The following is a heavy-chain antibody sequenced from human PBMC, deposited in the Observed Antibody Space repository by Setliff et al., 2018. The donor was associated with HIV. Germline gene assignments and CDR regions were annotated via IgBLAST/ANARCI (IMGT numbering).Heavy chain of an antibody. CDR1: GGSFSGYY. Sequence: PSETLSLTCAVYGGSFSGYYWSWIRQPPGKGLEWIGYIYYSGSTNYNPSLKSRVTISVDTSKNQFSLRLSSVTAADTAVYYCAREIYGGNSRPFDYWGQGTLVTVSS. J-gene: IGHJ4*02. V-gene: IGHV4-59*01. D-gene: IGHD4-17*01. CDR2: IYYSGST. CDR3: AREIYGGNSRPFDY.